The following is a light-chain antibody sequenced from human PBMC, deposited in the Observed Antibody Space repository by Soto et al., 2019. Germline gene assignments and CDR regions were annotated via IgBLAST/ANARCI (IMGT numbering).Light chain of an antibody. CDR2: DAS. V-gene: IGKV1-5*01. CDR3: QHYNCYPYT. CDR1: QSIDNW. J-gene: IGKJ2*01. Sequence: DIQMTQSPSPLSASIGDRVTITCRASQSIDNWLAWYQQKPGKAPQLLIYDASRVKTGVPSRFTASGSGTEVTLTINTLQADDSATYFCQHYNCYPYTFGPGTKVEIK.